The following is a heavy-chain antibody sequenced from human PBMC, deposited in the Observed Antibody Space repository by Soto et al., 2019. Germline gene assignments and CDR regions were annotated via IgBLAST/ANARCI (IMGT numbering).Heavy chain of an antibody. CDR2: INPNSGGT. J-gene: IGHJ5*02. CDR1: GHTFTGYY. D-gene: IGHD2-2*01. V-gene: IGHV1-2*02. CDR3: ARPIGYCSSTSCYPGNNWFDP. Sequence: ASVKVSCKASGHTFTGYYMHWVRQAPGQGLEWMGWINPNSGGTNYAQKFQGRVTMTRDTSISTAYMELSRLRSDDTAVYYCARPIGYCSSTSCYPGNNWFDPWGQGTLVTVSS.